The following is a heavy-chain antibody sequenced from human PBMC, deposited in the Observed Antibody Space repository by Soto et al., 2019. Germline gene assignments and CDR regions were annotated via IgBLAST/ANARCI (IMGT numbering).Heavy chain of an antibody. Sequence: SETLSLTCTVSGGSIDSDDYYWTWIRQPPGKGLEWIGYIYSSGRTSYNPSLESRLTISIDTSKNQFSLHLNSVSAADTAVYFFVRDRGNSPDSFDYWGQATLVTVSS. D-gene: IGHD1-1*01. CDR3: VRDRGNSPDSFDY. V-gene: IGHV4-30-4*01. CDR1: GGSIDSDDYY. CDR2: IYSSGRT. J-gene: IGHJ4*02.